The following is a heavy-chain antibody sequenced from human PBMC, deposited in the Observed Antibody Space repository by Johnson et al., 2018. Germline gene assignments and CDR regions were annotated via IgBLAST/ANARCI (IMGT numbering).Heavy chain of an antibody. CDR2: IGPRNGDT. CDR3: ARWGDSGTTLRAFDY. D-gene: IGHD1-1*01. J-gene: IGHJ4*02. Sequence: QVQLVESGAEVKKPGASVKVSCKASGYTFIDYYMNWVRQAPGQGLEWMGYIGPRNGDTKFPQKFQGRVTLTRDTSISTVYMELSSLTPDDTAVYYCARWGDSGTTLRAFDYWGLGTLVTVSS. CDR1: GYTFIDYY. V-gene: IGHV1-2*02.